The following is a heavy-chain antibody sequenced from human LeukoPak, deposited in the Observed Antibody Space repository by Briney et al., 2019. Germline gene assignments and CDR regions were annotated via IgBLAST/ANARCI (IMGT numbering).Heavy chain of an antibody. D-gene: IGHD3-22*01. CDR3: ARYYYDSSGYSNWFDP. CDR1: GYTFTGYY. J-gene: IGHJ5*02. CDR2: INPNSGGK. V-gene: IGHV1-2*02. Sequence: ASVKVSCKASGYTFTGYYMHWVRQAPGQGLDGMGWINPNSGGKNYAQKFQGRVTITRDTSINTAYMELSRLRADDTAVYYCARYYYDSSGYSNWFDPWGQGTLVTVSS.